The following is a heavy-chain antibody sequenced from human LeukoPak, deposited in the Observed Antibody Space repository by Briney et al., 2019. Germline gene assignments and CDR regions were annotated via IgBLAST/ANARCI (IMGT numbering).Heavy chain of an antibody. CDR3: ARDFQGGPNDP. CDR1: GGSISSGDYY. J-gene: IGHJ5*02. V-gene: IGHV4-30-4*01. D-gene: IGHD2-15*01. CDR2: ISHSRGT. Sequence: SGTLSLTCTVSGGSISSGDYYWSWIRQPPGKGLEWIAYISHSRGTYYNPSLKSRATISLDTSRNQFSLKLSSVTAADTAVYYCARDFQGGPNDPWGQGTLVTVSS.